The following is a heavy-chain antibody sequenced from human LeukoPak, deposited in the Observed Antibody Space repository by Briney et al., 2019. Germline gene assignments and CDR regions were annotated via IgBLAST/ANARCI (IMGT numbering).Heavy chain of an antibody. CDR2: IYTSGST. D-gene: IGHD3-9*01. CDR3: VRTVRYFDWQYYYGMDV. Sequence: SQTLSLTCTVSGGSISSGSYYWSWIRQPAGKGLEWIGRIYTSGSTNYNPSLKSRVTISVDTSKNQFSLKLSSVTAADTAVYYCVRTVRYFDWQYYYGMDVWGQGTTVTVSS. CDR1: GGSISSGSYY. V-gene: IGHV4-61*02. J-gene: IGHJ6*02.